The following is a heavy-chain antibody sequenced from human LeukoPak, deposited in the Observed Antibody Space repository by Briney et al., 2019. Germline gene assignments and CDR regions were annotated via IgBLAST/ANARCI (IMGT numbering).Heavy chain of an antibody. V-gene: IGHV1-3*01. CDR2: INAGNGNT. CDR3: ARDPIYYDSSGYSYGDAFDI. D-gene: IGHD3-22*01. Sequence: ASVTVSCKASGYTFTSYAMHWVRQAPGQRLEWMGWINAGNGNTKYSQKFQGRVTITRDTSASTAYMELSSLRSEDTAVYYCARDPIYYDSSGYSYGDAFDIWGQGTMVTVSS. J-gene: IGHJ3*02. CDR1: GYTFTSYA.